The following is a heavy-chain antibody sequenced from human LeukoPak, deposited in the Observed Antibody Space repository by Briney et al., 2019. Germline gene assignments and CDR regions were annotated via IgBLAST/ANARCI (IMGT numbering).Heavy chain of an antibody. V-gene: IGHV3-53*01. J-gene: IGHJ4*02. D-gene: IGHD1-26*01. Sequence: SGGSLRLSCAAPGFTVSHNHMSWVRQAPGKGLEWVSVLYSGDNTYYADSVKGRFTISRDNSKNTLYLQMNSLIGEHTTVHYIGVDSTMYSHDHWGFEYWGQGTLVTVSS. CDR3: GVDSTMYSHDHWGFEY. CDR2: LYSGDNT. CDR1: GFTVSHNH.